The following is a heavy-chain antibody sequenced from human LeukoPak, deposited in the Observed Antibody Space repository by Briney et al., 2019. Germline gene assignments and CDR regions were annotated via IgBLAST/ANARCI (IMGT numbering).Heavy chain of an antibody. Sequence: GGSLRLSCAASGFTFSSYSMNWVRQAPGKGLEWVANIKQDGSDKFYVDSVKGRFTISRDNTKNSLYLQMNSLRAEDTAVYYCARTWMYSNYFRGQGTLVTVSS. D-gene: IGHD4-11*01. J-gene: IGHJ4*02. CDR3: ARTWMYSNYF. CDR1: GFTFSSYS. V-gene: IGHV3-7*03. CDR2: IKQDGSDK.